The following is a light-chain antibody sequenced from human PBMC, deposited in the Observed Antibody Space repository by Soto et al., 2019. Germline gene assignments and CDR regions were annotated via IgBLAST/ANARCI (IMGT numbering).Light chain of an antibody. V-gene: IGLV2-11*01. J-gene: IGLJ1*01. Sequence: QSVLTQPRSVSGSPGQSVTISCTGTRSDVGGHNFVSWFQHHPSKAPKLIIYDFIKRPSGVPHHFSGSKSGNTASLTISGLQDEDEDDYFCCSYEGSYTHVFGTGTKVTVL. CDR1: RSDVGGHNF. CDR3: CSYEGSYTHV. CDR2: DFI.